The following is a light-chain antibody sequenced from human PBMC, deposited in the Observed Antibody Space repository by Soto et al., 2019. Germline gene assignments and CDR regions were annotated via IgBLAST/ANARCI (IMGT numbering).Light chain of an antibody. CDR1: HSFSGH. J-gene: IGKJ4*01. V-gene: IGKV3-11*01. CDR2: GAS. CDR3: QQRSNWPPVIT. Sequence: EIVFTQSPGTLSLSPGERATLSCSASHSFSGHLAWYQQKPGQAPRLLISGASSRATGIPDRFSGSGSGTDFTLTISSLQPDDFAVYYCQQRSNWPPVITFGGGTKVDIK.